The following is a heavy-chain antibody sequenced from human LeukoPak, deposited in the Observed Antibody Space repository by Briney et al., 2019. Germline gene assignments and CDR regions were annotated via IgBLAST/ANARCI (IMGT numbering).Heavy chain of an antibody. V-gene: IGHV1-18*04. J-gene: IGHJ5*02. CDR2: ISAYNGNT. CDR1: GYTFTSYG. D-gene: IGHD3-10*01. CDR3: ARAKRKSMVRGVIIEGNWFDP. Sequence: ASVTVSCMASGYTFTSYGISWVRQAPGQGLEWMGWISAYNGNTNYAQKLQGRVTMTTDTSTSTAYMELRSLRSDDTAVYYCARAKRKSMVRGVIIEGNWFDPWGQGTLVTVSS.